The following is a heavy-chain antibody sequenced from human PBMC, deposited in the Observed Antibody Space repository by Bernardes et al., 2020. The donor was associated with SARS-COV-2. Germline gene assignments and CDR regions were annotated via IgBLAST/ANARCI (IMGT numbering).Heavy chain of an antibody. D-gene: IGHD2-21*01. V-gene: IGHV1-24*01. CDR2: FDPEDGET. CDR3: ATSSAITQNNWFDP. Sequence: ASVKVSCKVSGYTLTELSMHWVRQAPGKGLEWMGGFDPEDGETIYAQKFQGRVTMTEDTSTDTAYMELSSLRSEDTAVYYCATSSAITQNNWFDPWGQGTLVTVSS. CDR1: GYTLTELS. J-gene: IGHJ5*02.